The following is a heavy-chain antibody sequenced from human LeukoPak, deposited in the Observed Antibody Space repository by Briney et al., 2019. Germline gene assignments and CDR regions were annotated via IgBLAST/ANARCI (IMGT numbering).Heavy chain of an antibody. D-gene: IGHD3-3*01. J-gene: IGHJ4*01. CDR1: GFTFSSYS. Sequence: GGSLRLSCAASGFTFSSYSMTWVRQAPGKGLEWISSMSSGSRYIYYADSVRGRFTISRDNAKNSLSLLMNSLRAEDTAVYYCARDRPTGASRLFVVQWGHGTLVTVSS. CDR3: ARDRPTGASRLFVVQ. CDR2: MSSGSRYI. V-gene: IGHV3-21*01.